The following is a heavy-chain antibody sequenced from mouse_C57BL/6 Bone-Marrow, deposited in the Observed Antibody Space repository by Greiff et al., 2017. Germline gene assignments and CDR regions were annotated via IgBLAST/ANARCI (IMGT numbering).Heavy chain of an antibody. CDR2: INPSSGYT. J-gene: IGHJ4*01. Sequence: QVQLQQSGAELAKPGASVKLSCKASGYTFPSYWMHWVKQRPGQGLEWIGYINPSSGYTKYNQKFKDKATLTADKSSSTAYMQLSSLTYEDSAVYYCARSYYYGSSHDYYAMDYWGQGTSVTVSS. V-gene: IGHV1-7*01. CDR3: ARSYYYGSSHDYYAMDY. CDR1: GYTFPSYW. D-gene: IGHD1-1*01.